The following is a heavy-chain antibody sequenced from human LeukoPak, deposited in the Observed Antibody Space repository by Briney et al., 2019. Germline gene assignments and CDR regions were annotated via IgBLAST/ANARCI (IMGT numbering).Heavy chain of an antibody. CDR1: GYTFTSYD. V-gene: IGHV1-8*03. Sequence: ASVKVSCKASGYTFTSYDINWVRQATGQGLEWMGWMNPNSGNTGYAQKFQGRVTITRNTSISTAYMELSSLRSEDTAVYYCARGRRVRLGILYYYMDVWGKGTTVTVSS. CDR3: ARGRRVRLGILYYYMDV. D-gene: IGHD3-9*01. CDR2: MNPNSGNT. J-gene: IGHJ6*03.